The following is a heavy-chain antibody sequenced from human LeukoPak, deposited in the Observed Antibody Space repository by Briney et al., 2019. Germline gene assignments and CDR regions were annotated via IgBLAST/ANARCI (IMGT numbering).Heavy chain of an antibody. V-gene: IGHV3-23*01. CDR2: ISGSGGST. Sequence: GGSLRLSCAASGFPFSSYTMNWVRQAPGKGLEWVSAISGSGGSTYYADSVKGRFTISRDNSKNTLYLQMNSLRAEDTAVYYCAKSKDYGDYGNPFDYWGQGTLVTVSS. CDR3: AKSKDYGDYGNPFDY. D-gene: IGHD4-17*01. CDR1: GFPFSSYT. J-gene: IGHJ4*02.